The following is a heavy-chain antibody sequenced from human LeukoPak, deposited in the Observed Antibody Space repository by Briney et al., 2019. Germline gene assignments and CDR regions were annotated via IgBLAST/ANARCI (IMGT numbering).Heavy chain of an antibody. D-gene: IGHD2-21*02. CDR3: VREGPTATALDY. V-gene: IGHV3-21*01. CDR1: GFTFSTFG. CDR2: ISSNGRYI. J-gene: IGHJ4*02. Sequence: GGCLRLSCAAPGFTFSTFGMTWVRQAPGKGLEWVSSISSNGRYIYYGDSVKGRFTISRDNAKNSLYLQMNSLRGEDTAVYYCVREGPTATALDYWGQGTLVTVSS.